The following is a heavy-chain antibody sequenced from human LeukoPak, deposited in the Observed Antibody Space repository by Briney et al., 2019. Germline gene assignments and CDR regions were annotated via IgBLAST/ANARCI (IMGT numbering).Heavy chain of an antibody. CDR1: GFIFDEYA. J-gene: IGHJ3*02. CDR2: ISWNSGSM. CDR3: AKALKSSVPAASDGFDI. Sequence: GRSLRLSCAASGFIFDEYAMHWVRQTPGKGLEWVSGISWNSGSMGYADSVKGRFTISRDNAKNSLYMQMNSLRAEDMALYYCAKALKSSVPAASDGFDIWGQGTMVTVSS. D-gene: IGHD2-15*01. V-gene: IGHV3-9*03.